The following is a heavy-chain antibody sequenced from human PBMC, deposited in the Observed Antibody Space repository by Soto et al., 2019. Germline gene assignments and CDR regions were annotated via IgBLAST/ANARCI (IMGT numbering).Heavy chain of an antibody. CDR1: GYTFTSYY. CDR3: ARGQLWFGEFSGLGP. Sequence: ASVKVSCKASGYTFTSYYMHWVRQASGQGLEWMGIINPSGGSTSYAQKFQGRVTMTRDTSTSTVYMELSSLRSEDTAVYYCARGQLWFGEFSGLGPWGQGTLVTVSS. J-gene: IGHJ5*02. V-gene: IGHV1-46*03. CDR2: INPSGGST. D-gene: IGHD3-10*01.